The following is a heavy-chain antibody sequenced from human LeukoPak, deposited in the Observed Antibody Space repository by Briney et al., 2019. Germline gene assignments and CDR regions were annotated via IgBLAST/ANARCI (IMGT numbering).Heavy chain of an antibody. J-gene: IGHJ4*02. V-gene: IGHV3-64*01. D-gene: IGHD3-3*01. CDR3: ARVYYDFWSGYPYYFDY. Sequence: GGSLRLSCAASGFTFSSYAMHWVRQAPGKGLESVSAITSNGGSTYYANSVKGRFTISRDNAKNSLYLQMNSLRAEDTAVYYCARVYYDFWSGYPYYFDYWGQGTLVTVSS. CDR1: GFTFSSYA. CDR2: ITSNGGST.